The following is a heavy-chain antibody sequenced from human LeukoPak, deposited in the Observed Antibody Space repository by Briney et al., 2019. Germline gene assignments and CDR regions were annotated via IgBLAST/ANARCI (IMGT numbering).Heavy chain of an antibody. D-gene: IGHD6-13*01. J-gene: IGHJ6*03. CDR3: ARPSSSWYGNYYYYMDV. CDR2: ISGSGGST. Sequence: PGGSLRLSCAASGFTFSSYAMSWVRQAPGKGLEWVSAISGSGGSTYYADSVKGRFTISRDNSKNTLYLQMNSLRAEDTAVYYCARPSSSWYGNYYYYMDVWGKGTTVTVSS. V-gene: IGHV3-23*01. CDR1: GFTFSSYA.